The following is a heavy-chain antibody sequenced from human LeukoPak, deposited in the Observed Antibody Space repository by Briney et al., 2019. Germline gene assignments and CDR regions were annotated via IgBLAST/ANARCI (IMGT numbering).Heavy chain of an antibody. V-gene: IGHV3-21*01. J-gene: IGHJ4*02. Sequence: GGSLRLSCAASGFTFSSYNMNWVRQAPGKGLEWVSSISSSSSYIYYADSVKGRFTISRDNAKNSLYLQMNSLRAEDTAVYYCARDLGEYSVLDYWGQGTLVTVSS. CDR3: ARDLGEYSVLDY. D-gene: IGHD6-6*01. CDR1: GFTFSSYN. CDR2: ISSSSSYI.